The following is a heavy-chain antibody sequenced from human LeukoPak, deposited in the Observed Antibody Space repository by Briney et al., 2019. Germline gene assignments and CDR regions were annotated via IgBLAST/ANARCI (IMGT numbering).Heavy chain of an antibody. D-gene: IGHD3-3*01. CDR1: GFTFSSYG. Sequence: GGSLRLSCAASGFTFSSYGMDWVRQAPGKGLEWVAFIRYDGSNKYYADSVKGRFAISRDNSKNTLYLQMNSLRAEDTAVYYCAKDYYDFWSGYYPAYWGQGTLVTVSS. V-gene: IGHV3-30*02. J-gene: IGHJ4*02. CDR3: AKDYYDFWSGYYPAY. CDR2: IRYDGSNK.